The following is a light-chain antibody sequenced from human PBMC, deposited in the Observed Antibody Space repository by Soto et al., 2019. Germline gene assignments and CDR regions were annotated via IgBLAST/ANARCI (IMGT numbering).Light chain of an antibody. J-gene: IGKJ1*01. CDR1: XSXXXX. Sequence: IQMTQSPSTLSASVGDRVTFTCRASXSXXXXXAWYQQKPGKAPKLLIYKASTLEVGVPSRFSGSGSGTEFTLTISTLQPSDFATYYCQQYNSYPWTFGQGTKV. CDR2: KAS. CDR3: QQYNSYPWT. V-gene: IGKV1-5*03.